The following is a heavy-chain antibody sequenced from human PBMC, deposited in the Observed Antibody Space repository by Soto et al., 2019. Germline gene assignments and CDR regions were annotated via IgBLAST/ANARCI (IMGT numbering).Heavy chain of an antibody. D-gene: IGHD6-19*01. CDR3: ARAIAVAGHSFYYYYCMDV. CDR1: GGTFSSYA. V-gene: IGHV1-69*01. Sequence: QVQLVQSGAEVKKPGSSVKVSCKASGGTFSSYAISWVRQAPGQGLEWMGGIIPIFGTANYAQKFQGRVTITADEYTSTAYMELSSLRSEDTAVYYCARAIAVAGHSFYYYYCMDVWGQGTTVTFSS. CDR2: IIPIFGTA. J-gene: IGHJ6*02.